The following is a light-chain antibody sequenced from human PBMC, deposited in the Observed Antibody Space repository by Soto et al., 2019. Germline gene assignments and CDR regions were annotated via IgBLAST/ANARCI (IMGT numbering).Light chain of an antibody. Sequence: EILLTQSPATLSLSPGERAALSCRASQSVSSYLAWYQQKPGQAPRLLIYDASNRATGIPARFSGSGSGTDFTLTINSLEPEDFAVYYCQQRGNWPPTFGQGTRLDIK. V-gene: IGKV3-11*01. CDR3: QQRGNWPPT. J-gene: IGKJ5*01. CDR1: QSVSSY. CDR2: DAS.